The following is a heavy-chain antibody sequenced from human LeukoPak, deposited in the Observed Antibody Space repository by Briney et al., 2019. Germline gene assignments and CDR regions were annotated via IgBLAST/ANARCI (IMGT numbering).Heavy chain of an antibody. J-gene: IGHJ4*02. D-gene: IGHD1-26*01. CDR3: ARGKWEPLDY. CDR2: ISSSSSYI. V-gene: IGHV3-21*01. Sequence: GGSLRLSCAASGFTFSSYGMSWVRQAPGKGLECVASISSSSSYIYHADSVKGRFTISRDNAKNSLYLQMNSLRAEDTAVYYCARGKWEPLDYWGQGTLVTVSS. CDR1: GFTFSSYG.